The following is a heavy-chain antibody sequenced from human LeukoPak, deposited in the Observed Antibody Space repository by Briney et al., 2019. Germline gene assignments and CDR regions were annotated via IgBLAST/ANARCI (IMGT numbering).Heavy chain of an antibody. J-gene: IGHJ4*02. Sequence: ASVKVSCKASGYTFTSYDINWVRQATGQGLEWMGWMNPNSGNTGYAQKFQGRVTMTRTTSISTAYMELSSLRSEDRAVYHCARGDSSSFFYWGEGTLVTVSS. CDR3: ARGDSSSFFY. V-gene: IGHV1-8*01. CDR1: GYTFTSYD. D-gene: IGHD6-13*01. CDR2: MNPNSGNT.